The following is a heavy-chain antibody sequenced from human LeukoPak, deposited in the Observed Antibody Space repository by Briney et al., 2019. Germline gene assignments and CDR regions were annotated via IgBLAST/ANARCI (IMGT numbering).Heavy chain of an antibody. J-gene: IGHJ6*03. CDR1: GYTLTSYA. V-gene: IGHV7-4-1*02. Sequence: GASVKVSCKASGYTLTSYAMNWVRQAPGQGLEWMGWINTNTGNPTYAQGFTGRFVFSLDTSVSTAYLQISSLKAEDTAVYYCARDPAAAGFYYYYYMDVWGKGTTVTVSS. CDR3: ARDPAAAGFYYYYYMDV. CDR2: INTNTGNP. D-gene: IGHD6-13*01.